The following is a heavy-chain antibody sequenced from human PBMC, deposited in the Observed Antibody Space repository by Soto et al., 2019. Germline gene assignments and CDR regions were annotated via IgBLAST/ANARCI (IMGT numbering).Heavy chain of an antibody. CDR1: GFSFSVYT. CDR3: ARDYDSSGYPRYYFDY. CDR2: ITQTGGDT. V-gene: IGHV3-21*05. D-gene: IGHD3-22*01. J-gene: IGHJ4*02. Sequence: GGSLRLSCVASGFSFSVYTMNWFRQAPGQALEWLSFITQTGGDTYYADSVKGRFTISRDNSKNTLYLQMNSLRAEDTAVYYCARDYDSSGYPRYYFDYWGQGTLVTVSS.